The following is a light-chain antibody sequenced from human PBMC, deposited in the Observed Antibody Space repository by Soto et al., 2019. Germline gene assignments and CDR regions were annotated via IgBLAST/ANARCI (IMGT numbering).Light chain of an antibody. V-gene: IGLV2-11*01. CDR3: CSYAGSYTFYV. CDR2: DVS. Sequence: QSVLTQPRSVSGSPGQSVTISCTGTSSYVGGYNYVSWYQQHPGKAPKLLIYDVSKRPSGVPDRFSGSKSGNTASLTISGLQAEDEADYYCCSYAGSYTFYVFGTGTKLTVL. CDR1: SSYVGGYNY. J-gene: IGLJ1*01.